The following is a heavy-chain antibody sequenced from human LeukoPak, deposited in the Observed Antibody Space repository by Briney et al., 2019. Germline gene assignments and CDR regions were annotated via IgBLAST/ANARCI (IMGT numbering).Heavy chain of an antibody. CDR3: ARDRILYYYGSGRGDWFDP. V-gene: IGHV4-39*07. Sequence: SETLSLTCTVSAGSISSSTYSWGWIRQPPGKGLEWIGSIYYSGSTYYNPSLKSRVTISVVTSKNQFSLKLSSVTAADTAVYYCARDRILYYYGSGRGDWFDPWGQGTLVTVSS. CDR2: IYYSGST. CDR1: AGSISSSTYS. D-gene: IGHD3-10*01. J-gene: IGHJ5*02.